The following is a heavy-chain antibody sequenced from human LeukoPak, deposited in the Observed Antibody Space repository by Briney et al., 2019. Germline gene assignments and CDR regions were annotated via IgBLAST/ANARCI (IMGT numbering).Heavy chain of an antibody. CDR3: AKDAVIGYSGYDLDY. D-gene: IGHD5-12*01. CDR1: GFTVSSNS. CDR2: IYSDNT. J-gene: IGHJ4*02. Sequence: GGSLRLSCTVSGFTVSSNSMSWVRQAPGKGLEWVSFIYSDNTHYSDSVKGRFTISRDNSKNMLFLQMNSLRAEDTAVYYCAKDAVIGYSGYDLDYWGQGTLVTVSS. V-gene: IGHV3-53*01.